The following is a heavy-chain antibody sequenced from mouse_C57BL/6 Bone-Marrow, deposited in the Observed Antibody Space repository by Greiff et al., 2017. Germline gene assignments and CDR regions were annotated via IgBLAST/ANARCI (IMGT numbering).Heavy chain of an antibody. V-gene: IGHV1-64*01. J-gene: IGHJ1*03. CDR3: ARPLRWYFDV. CDR1: GYTFTSSW. CDR2: IHPNSGST. D-gene: IGHD1-1*01. Sequence: QVQLQQPGAELVKPGASVKLSCKASGYTFTSSWMHWVKQRPGQGLEWIGMIHPNSGSTNYNEKFKSKATLTVDKSSSTAYMQLSSLTSEDSAVYYCARPLRWYFDVWGTGTTVTVSS.